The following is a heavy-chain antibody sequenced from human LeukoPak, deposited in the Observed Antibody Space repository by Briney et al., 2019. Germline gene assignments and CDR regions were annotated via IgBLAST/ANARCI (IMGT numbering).Heavy chain of an antibody. Sequence: GGSLRLSCAASGFTFSSYSMNWVRQAPGKGLEWVSSISSSSSYIYYADSVKGRFTISRDNAKNSLYLQMSSLRAEDTAVYYCARDRGYYDSSGYYLFDYWGQGTLITVSS. CDR1: GFTFSSYS. J-gene: IGHJ4*02. V-gene: IGHV3-21*01. D-gene: IGHD3-22*01. CDR2: ISSSSSYI. CDR3: ARDRGYYDSSGYYLFDY.